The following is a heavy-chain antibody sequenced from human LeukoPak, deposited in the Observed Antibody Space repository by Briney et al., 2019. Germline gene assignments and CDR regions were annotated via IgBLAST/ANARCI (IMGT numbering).Heavy chain of an antibody. V-gene: IGHV4-59*01. J-gene: IGHJ5*02. CDR2: IYYSGST. CDR1: GGPISSYY. CDR3: ARTNRPRRLTVTRYWFDP. Sequence: SETLSLTCTVSGGPISSYYWSWIRQPPGKGLEWIGYIYYSGSTNYNPSLKSRVTISVDTSKNQFSLKLSSVTAADTAVYYCARTNRPRRLTVTRYWFDPWGQGTLVTVSS. D-gene: IGHD2-8*01.